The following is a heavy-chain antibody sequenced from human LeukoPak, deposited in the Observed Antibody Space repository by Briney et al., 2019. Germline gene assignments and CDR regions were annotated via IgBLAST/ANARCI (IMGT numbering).Heavy chain of an antibody. V-gene: IGHV3-15*01. Sequence: GGSLRLSCAASGFTFSNPWMSWVRQAPGKGLEWVGRIKSKTDGGTTECAAAVQGRFTISRDDSKNTLYLQMNSLKTEDTAVYYCTTHGDYEGLSDHWGQGTLVTVSS. CDR3: TTHGDYEGLSDH. D-gene: IGHD4-17*01. CDR2: IKSKTDGGTT. J-gene: IGHJ5*02. CDR1: GFTFSNPW.